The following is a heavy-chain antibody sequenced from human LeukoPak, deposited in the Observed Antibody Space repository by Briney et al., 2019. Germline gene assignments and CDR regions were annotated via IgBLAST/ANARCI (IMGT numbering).Heavy chain of an antibody. Sequence: SVKVSCKASGGTFSSYAISWVRQAPGQGLEWMGGIIPIFGTANYAQKFQGRVTITTDESTSTAYMELSSLRSEDTAVYYCAIRYCSGGSFYSMMDYYYYMDVWGKGTTVTVSS. CDR3: AIRYCSGGSFYSMMDYYYYMDV. CDR1: GGTFSSYA. CDR2: IIPIFGTA. D-gene: IGHD2-15*01. J-gene: IGHJ6*03. V-gene: IGHV1-69*05.